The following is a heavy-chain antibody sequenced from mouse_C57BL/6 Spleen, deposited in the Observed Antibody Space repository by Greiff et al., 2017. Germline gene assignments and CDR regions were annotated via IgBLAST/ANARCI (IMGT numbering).Heavy chain of an antibody. J-gene: IGHJ2*01. CDR1: GYAFTNYL. V-gene: IGHV1-54*01. D-gene: IGHD1-1*01. CDR3: ARSRDYCGSSFFDY. Sequence: VQLQQSGAELVRPGTSVKVSCKASGYAFTNYLIEWVKQRPGQGLEWIGVINPGSGGTNYNEKFKGKATLTADTSSSTAYMQLSSLTSEDSAVYFCARSRDYCGSSFFDYWGQGTTLTVSS. CDR2: INPGSGGT.